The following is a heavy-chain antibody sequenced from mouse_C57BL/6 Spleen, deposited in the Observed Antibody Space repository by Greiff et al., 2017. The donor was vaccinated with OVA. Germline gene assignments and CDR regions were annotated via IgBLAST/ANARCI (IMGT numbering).Heavy chain of an antibody. CDR1: GFNIKDDY. Sequence: VQLQQSGAELVRPGASVKLSCTASGFNIKDDYMHWVKQRPEQGLEWIGWIDPENGDTEYASKFQGKATITADTSSNTAYLQLSSLTSEDTAVYYCTTLRFSNWDVAYWGQGTLVTASA. D-gene: IGHD4-1*02. V-gene: IGHV14-4*01. J-gene: IGHJ3*01. CDR2: IDPENGDT. CDR3: TTLRFSNWDVAY.